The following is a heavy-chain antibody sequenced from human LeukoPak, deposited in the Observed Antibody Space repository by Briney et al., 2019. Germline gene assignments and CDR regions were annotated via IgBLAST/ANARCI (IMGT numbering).Heavy chain of an antibody. D-gene: IGHD1-26*01. V-gene: IGHV3-48*02. Sequence: GGSLRLSCAASGFTFGSYSMNWVSQAPGKGLEWVSHITASGTAMFYADSVKGRFTISRDNAKNSLYLQMNSLRDEDTAVYYCASSGSYRFDYWGQGTLVTVSS. J-gene: IGHJ4*02. CDR3: ASSGSYRFDY. CDR1: GFTFGSYS. CDR2: ITASGTAM.